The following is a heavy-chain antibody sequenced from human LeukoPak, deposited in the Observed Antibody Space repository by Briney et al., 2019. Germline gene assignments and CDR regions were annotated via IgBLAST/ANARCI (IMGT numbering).Heavy chain of an antibody. D-gene: IGHD4-17*01. CDR3: ARGITVTTPYYYYYMDV. V-gene: IGHV4-39*07. CDR2: IYYSGST. CDR1: GGSISSSSYY. Sequence: PSETLSLTCTVSGGSISSSSYYWGWIRQPPGKGLEWIGSIYYSGSTYYNPSLKSRVTISVDTSKNQFSLKLSSVTAADTAVYYCARGITVTTPYYYYYMDVWGKGTTVTVSS. J-gene: IGHJ6*03.